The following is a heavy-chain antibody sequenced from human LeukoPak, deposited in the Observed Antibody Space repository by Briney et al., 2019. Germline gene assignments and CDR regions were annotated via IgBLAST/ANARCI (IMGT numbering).Heavy chain of an antibody. D-gene: IGHD6-6*01. Sequence: GSLRLFCAASGFTFSSYSMNWVRQAPGKGLEWVSSISSSSSYIYYADSVKGRFTISRDNAKNSLYLQMNSLRAEDTAVYYCARVSKQLVTLPHDYWGQGTLVTVSS. CDR3: ARVSKQLVTLPHDY. J-gene: IGHJ4*02. CDR2: ISSSSSYI. CDR1: GFTFSSYS. V-gene: IGHV3-21*01.